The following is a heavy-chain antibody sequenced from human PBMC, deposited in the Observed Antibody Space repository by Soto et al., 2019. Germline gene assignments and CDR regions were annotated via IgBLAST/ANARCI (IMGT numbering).Heavy chain of an antibody. CDR1: GASISSYNY. Sequence: SETLSLTCNVSGASISSYNYWGWISRPPGKGLEWIGYIYYSGSTSYNQSLKSRVTISVDTSKNQFSLKLSSVTAADTAVYYCARSVLSWGQGTLVTVSS. J-gene: IGHJ5*02. V-gene: IGHV4-39*07. CDR2: IYYSGST. CDR3: ARSVLS.